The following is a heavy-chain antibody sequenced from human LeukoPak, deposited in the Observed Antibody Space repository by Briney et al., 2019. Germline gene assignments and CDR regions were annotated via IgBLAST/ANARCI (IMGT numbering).Heavy chain of an antibody. Sequence: PGGSLRLSCAAAGFTFSDYEMDWVRQAPGKGLEWVSSISTDSKSIYYRDSVKGRFTISRDNAKNLLYLQMNSLRADDTAVYYCAKDWRRIVLVAAVTRHGNYMDVWGKGTTVTISS. D-gene: IGHD2-15*01. CDR2: ISTDSKSI. J-gene: IGHJ6*03. CDR1: GFTFSDYE. V-gene: IGHV3-21*06. CDR3: AKDWRRIVLVAAVTRHGNYMDV.